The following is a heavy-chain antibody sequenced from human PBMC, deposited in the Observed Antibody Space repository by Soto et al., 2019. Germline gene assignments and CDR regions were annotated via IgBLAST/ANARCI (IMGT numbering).Heavy chain of an antibody. D-gene: IGHD6-19*01. CDR3: ARARYYSSGRSFDQDAFDI. Sequence: GASVKVSCKASGYTFTSYGISWVRQAPGQGLEWMGWISPHNDRTKYARRFQDRVTMTTETPTSTVYMELGSLRSDDTAVYYCARARYYSSGRSFDQDAFDIWGQGTVVNVSS. J-gene: IGHJ3*02. CDR2: ISPHNDRT. CDR1: GYTFTSYG. V-gene: IGHV1-18*01.